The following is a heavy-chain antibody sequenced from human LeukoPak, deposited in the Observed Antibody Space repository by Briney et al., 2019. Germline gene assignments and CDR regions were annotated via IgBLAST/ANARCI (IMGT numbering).Heavy chain of an antibody. CDR3: AKDSTPYGSGFDY. V-gene: IGHV3-23*01. Sequence: GGSLRLSCAASGFTFSSYGMSWVRQAPGKGLEWVSAISGSGGSTYYADSVKGRFTISRDNSKNTLYLQMNSLRAEDTAVYYCAKDSTPYGSGFDYWGQGTLVTVSS. D-gene: IGHD3-10*01. J-gene: IGHJ4*02. CDR2: ISGSGGST. CDR1: GFTFSSYG.